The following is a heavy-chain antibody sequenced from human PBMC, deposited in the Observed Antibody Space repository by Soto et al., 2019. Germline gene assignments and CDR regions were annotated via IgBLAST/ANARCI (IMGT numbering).Heavy chain of an antibody. CDR2: IKSKTDGGTT. J-gene: IGHJ6*02. Sequence: EVQLVESGGGLVKPGGSLRLSCAASGFTFSNAWMNWVRQAPGKGLEWVGRIKSKTDGGTTDYAAPVKGRFTISRDDSKNTLYLQMNSLKTEDTAVYYCTTVPQYIAAKIVYYYYGMDVWGQGTTVTVSS. V-gene: IGHV3-15*07. D-gene: IGHD6-25*01. CDR3: TTVPQYIAAKIVYYYYGMDV. CDR1: GFTFSNAW.